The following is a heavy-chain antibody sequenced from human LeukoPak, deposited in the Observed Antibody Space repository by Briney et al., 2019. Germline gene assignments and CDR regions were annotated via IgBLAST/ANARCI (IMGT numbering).Heavy chain of an antibody. CDR3: ARAYSSTWYGDY. J-gene: IGHJ4*02. CDR1: GYTFTSYA. D-gene: IGHD6-13*01. V-gene: IGHV1-3*01. Sequence: ASVKVSCKASGYTFTSYAMHWVRQAPGQRLEWMGWINAGNGNTKYSQKFQGRVTITRDTSASTAYMELRSLRSDDTAVYFCARAYSSTWYGDYWGQGTLVTVSS. CDR2: INAGNGNT.